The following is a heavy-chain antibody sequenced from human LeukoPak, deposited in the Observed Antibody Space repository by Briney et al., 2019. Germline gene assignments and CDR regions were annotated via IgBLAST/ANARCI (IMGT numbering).Heavy chain of an antibody. D-gene: IGHD3-22*01. CDR1: GYTFTRYH. J-gene: IGHJ4*02. V-gene: IGHV1-24*01. Sequence: ASVKVSCKTSGYTFTRYHIHWVRQAPGQGLEWMGGFDPEDGETIYAQKFQGRVTMTEDTSTDTAYMELSSLRSEDTAVYYCATGGAYYYDSSGYKDYWGQGTLVTVSS. CDR2: FDPEDGET. CDR3: ATGGAYYYDSSGYKDY.